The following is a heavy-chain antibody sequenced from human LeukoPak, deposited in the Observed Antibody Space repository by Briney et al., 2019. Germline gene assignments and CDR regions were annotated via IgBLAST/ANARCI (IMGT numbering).Heavy chain of an antibody. V-gene: IGHV3-33*06. CDR3: AKDPGKFWSGHDY. J-gene: IGHJ4*02. CDR1: GFTFSNYG. CDR2: IWYDGSNK. D-gene: IGHD3-3*01. Sequence: GRSLRLSCAASGFTFSNYGMHWVRQAPGKGLEWVAVIWYDGSNKFYADSVKGRFTISRDNSKNTLYLQMNSLRAEDTAVYYCAKDPGKFWSGHDYWGQGTLVTVSS.